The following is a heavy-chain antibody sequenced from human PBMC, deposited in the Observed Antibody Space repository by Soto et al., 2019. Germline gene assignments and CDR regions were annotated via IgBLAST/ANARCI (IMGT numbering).Heavy chain of an antibody. J-gene: IGHJ5*02. CDR3: ARDLTRVAPSP. CDR1: GFTFSNYH. V-gene: IGHV3-64*01. CDR2: ISPDGGTT. D-gene: IGHD3-9*01. Sequence: EVQLVESGGGLVQPGGSLRLSCAASGFTFSNYHIHWVRQAPGKGLEYVSAISPDGGTTYFANFVKGRFSSSRDNSKNTVYRQMGSLRVEDMAVYYCARDLTRVAPSPWGQGTLVTVSS.